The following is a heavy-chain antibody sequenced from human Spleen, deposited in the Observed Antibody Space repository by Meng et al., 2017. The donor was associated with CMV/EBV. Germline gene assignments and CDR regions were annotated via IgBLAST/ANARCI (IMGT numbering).Heavy chain of an antibody. D-gene: IGHD3-3*01. CDR2: IHYTGST. V-gene: IGHV4-59*01. Sequence: SETLSLTCTVSGGSSSSYYWSWIRQPPGTGLEWIGNIHYTGSTNLNPSLKSRVTISVDTSKNQFSLRLTSVTAADTAVYYCARESQEWTYGMDVWGQGTTVTVSS. CDR3: ARESQEWTYGMDV. J-gene: IGHJ6*02. CDR1: GGSSSSYY.